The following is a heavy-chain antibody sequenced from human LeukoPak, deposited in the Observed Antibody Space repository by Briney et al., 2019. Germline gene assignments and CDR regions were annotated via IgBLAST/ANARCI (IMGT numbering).Heavy chain of an antibody. D-gene: IGHD3-10*01. CDR1: GFPFSSYT. Sequence: GGSLRLSCSASGFPFSSYTMNWVRQAPGKGLEWVAVISYDGSNKYYADSVKGRFTISRYNSKNTLYLQMSGLRAEDTAVYYCARDPLRFGEYYYFDYWGQGTLVTVSS. CDR3: ARDPLRFGEYYYFDY. J-gene: IGHJ4*02. CDR2: ISYDGSNK. V-gene: IGHV3-30*04.